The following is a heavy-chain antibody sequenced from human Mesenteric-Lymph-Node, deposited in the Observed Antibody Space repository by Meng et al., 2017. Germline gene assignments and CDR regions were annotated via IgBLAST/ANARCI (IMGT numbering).Heavy chain of an antibody. Sequence: EVQLVEARGSVVQAGGSLRLSCAASGFIFSSSWMHWVRQAPGKGLVWVSRINSDGSATNYADSVKGRFTISRNNAKNTVYLQMDSLRVEDTAVYYCARVNYQDDVWGQGTLVTVSS. D-gene: IGHD1-1*01. CDR1: GFIFSSSW. J-gene: IGHJ4*02. V-gene: IGHV3-74*01. CDR2: INSDGSAT. CDR3: ARVNYQDDV.